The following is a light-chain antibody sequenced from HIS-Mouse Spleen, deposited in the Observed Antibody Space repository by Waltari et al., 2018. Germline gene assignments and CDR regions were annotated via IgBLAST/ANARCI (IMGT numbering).Light chain of an antibody. J-gene: IGLJ3*02. V-gene: IGLV1-47*01. CDR3: AAWDDSLSGPV. CDR1: SSNIGSNY. Sequence: QSVLTQPPSASGTPGQRVTISCSGSSSNIGSNYVYWYQQLPGTAPKRLIYRNNQRPSGGPGRFAGSKSGTSASLAISGRRSEDEADYYCAAWDDSLSGPVFGGGTKLTVL. CDR2: RNN.